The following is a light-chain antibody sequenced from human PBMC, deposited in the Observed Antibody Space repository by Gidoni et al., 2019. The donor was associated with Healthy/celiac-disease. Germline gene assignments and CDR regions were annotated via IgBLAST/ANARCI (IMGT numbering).Light chain of an antibody. V-gene: IGKV3-15*01. CDR1: QSVSSN. CDR3: QQYNNWPRT. J-gene: IGKJ1*01. CDR2: GAS. Sequence: EIVMTQSPATLSVSPGERATLSCRASQSVSSNLAWYQQKPGQAPRLLIYGASTRATGIPARFSGSGSGTEFTLTISSLQSEDFAVYYCQQYNNWPRTFGRXDQGGNQT.